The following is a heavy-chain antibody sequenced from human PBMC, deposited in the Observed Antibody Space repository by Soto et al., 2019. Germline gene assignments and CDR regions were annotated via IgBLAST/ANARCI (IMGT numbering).Heavy chain of an antibody. J-gene: IGHJ6*02. CDR3: ARPGGSSGLAYYYYGMDV. CDR1: GGTFSSYA. V-gene: IGHV1-69*13. D-gene: IGHD6-19*01. CDR2: IIPIFGTA. Sequence: SVKVSCKASGGTFSSYAISWVRQAPGQGLEWMGGIIPIFGTANYAQKFQGRVTITADESTSTAYMELSSLRSEDTAVYYCARPGGSSGLAYYYYGMDVWGQGTTVTVSS.